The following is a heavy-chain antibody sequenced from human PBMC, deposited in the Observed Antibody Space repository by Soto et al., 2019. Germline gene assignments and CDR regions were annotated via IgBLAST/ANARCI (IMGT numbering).Heavy chain of an antibody. J-gene: IGHJ4*02. CDR1: GYTFTSYD. V-gene: IGHV1-8*01. D-gene: IGHD6-6*01. Sequence: GVSVKVSCKASGYTFTSYDINWVRQATGQGLEWMGWMNPNSGNTGYAQKFQGRVTMTRNTSISTAYMELSSLRSEDTAVYYCARGYTGRIAARRCTGYWGQGTLVTVSS. CDR3: ARGYTGRIAARRCTGY. CDR2: MNPNSGNT.